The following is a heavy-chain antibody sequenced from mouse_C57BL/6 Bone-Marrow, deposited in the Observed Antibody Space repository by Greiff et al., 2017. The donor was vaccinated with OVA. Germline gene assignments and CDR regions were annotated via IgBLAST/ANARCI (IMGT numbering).Heavy chain of an antibody. CDR2: INSDGGST. Sequence: VQLQQSGGGLVQPGESLKLSCESNEYEFPSHDMSWVRKTPEKRLELVAAINSDGGSTYYPDTMARRFIISRDNTKKTLYLQMSSLRSEDTALYYCARHYYGMNWYFDVWGTGTTVTVSS. V-gene: IGHV5-2*01. CDR3: ARHYYGMNWYFDV. CDR1: EYEFPSHD. J-gene: IGHJ1*03. D-gene: IGHD1-1*01.